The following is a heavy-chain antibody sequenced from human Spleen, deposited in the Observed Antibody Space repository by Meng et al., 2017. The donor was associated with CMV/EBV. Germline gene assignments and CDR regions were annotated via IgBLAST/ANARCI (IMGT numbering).Heavy chain of an antibody. CDR1: SGDYY. D-gene: IGHD2-21*01. J-gene: IGHJ5*02. Sequence: SGDYYWSWSRQPPGKGLEWIGYIYYSGSTYYNPSLKSRVTISVDTSKNQFSLKLSSVTAADTAVYYCARTPAYCGGDCYSGGWFDPWGQGTLVTVSS. CDR3: ARTPAYCGGDCYSGGWFDP. V-gene: IGHV4-30-4*08. CDR2: IYYSGST.